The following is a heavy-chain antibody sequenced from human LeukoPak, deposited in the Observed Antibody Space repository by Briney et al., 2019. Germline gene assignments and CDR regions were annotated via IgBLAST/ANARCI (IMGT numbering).Heavy chain of an antibody. CDR1: GFTVNSKY. CDR2: VYSGGQT. V-gene: IGHV3-53*01. Sequence: GGSLRLSCAASGFTVNSKYMSWVRQAPGTGLEWVSVVYSGGQTYYADSVKGRFTISRDNAKNSLYLQMNSLRAEDTAVYYCARGRIQLWFDPWGQGTLVTVSS. D-gene: IGHD5-18*01. CDR3: ARGRIQLWFDP. J-gene: IGHJ5*02.